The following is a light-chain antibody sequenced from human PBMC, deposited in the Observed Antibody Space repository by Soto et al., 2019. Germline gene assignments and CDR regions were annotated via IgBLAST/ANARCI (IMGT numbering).Light chain of an antibody. CDR2: GAS. Sequence: ETVMTQSPATLSVSPGARATLSCRASQSVSGNLARYQQKPGQAPRLLIYGASTRATGIPARFSGSGSGTEFTLTISSLQSEDFAVYYCQQYNNWPRTFGQGTKV. CDR3: QQYNNWPRT. V-gene: IGKV3-15*01. CDR1: QSVSGN. J-gene: IGKJ1*01.